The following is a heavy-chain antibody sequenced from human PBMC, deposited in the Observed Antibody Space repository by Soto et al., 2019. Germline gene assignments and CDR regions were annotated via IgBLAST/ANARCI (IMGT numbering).Heavy chain of an antibody. CDR3: LIHPRPPDGIVY. D-gene: IGHD6-6*01. Sequence: SETLSLTCTVSGGSISSYYWSWIRQPPGKGLEWIGYIYYSGSTNYNPSLKSRVTISVDTSKNQFSLKLSSVTAADTAVYYCLIHPRPPDGIVYWGPGLLVTLFS. CDR2: IYYSGST. V-gene: IGHV4-59*08. J-gene: IGHJ4*02. CDR1: GGSISSYY.